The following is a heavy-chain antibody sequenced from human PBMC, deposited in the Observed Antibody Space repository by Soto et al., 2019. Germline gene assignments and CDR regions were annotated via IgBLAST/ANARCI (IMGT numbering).Heavy chain of an antibody. CDR2: ISAGGNTK. CDR1: GFTLSNIG. Sequence: QVQLVESGGGVVQPGTSLRLACAASGFTLSNIGMQWVRQAPGKGLEWVAVISAGGNTKYYADSVKGRFTISSDNSRNSLFLQMNRMRTDDTAVYYCAKERGREMNAAYFHLWSHGTLVTFSA. D-gene: IGHD3-16*01. CDR3: AKERGREMNAAYFHL. V-gene: IGHV3-30*18. J-gene: IGHJ4*01.